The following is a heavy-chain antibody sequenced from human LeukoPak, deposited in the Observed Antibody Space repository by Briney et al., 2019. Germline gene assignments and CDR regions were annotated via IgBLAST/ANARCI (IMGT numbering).Heavy chain of an antibody. V-gene: IGHV4-34*01. CDR3: ARGGGIAAQDY. CDR1: GGSFSGYY. Sequence: PSETLSFTCAVYGGSFSGYYWSWIRQPPGKGLEWIGEISHSGSTKYNPSLKSRVTISVDKSKNQFSLKLSSVTAADTALYYCARGGGIAAQDYWGQGTLVTVSS. J-gene: IGHJ4*02. D-gene: IGHD6-6*01. CDR2: ISHSGST.